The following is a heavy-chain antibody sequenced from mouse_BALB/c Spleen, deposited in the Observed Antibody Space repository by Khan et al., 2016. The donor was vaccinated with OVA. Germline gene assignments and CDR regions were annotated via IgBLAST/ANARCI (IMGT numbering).Heavy chain of an antibody. CDR1: GYTFTAYD. V-gene: IGHV1S56*01. J-gene: IGHJ4*01. CDR3: AREGLRGVAVDY. Sequence: QVQLKQSGPELVKPGTLVKISCKASGYTFTAYDINWVQQRPGQGLEWIGWLYPGDGSTKYNENFKGKATLTADESSTTAYMQRSSLTSENTSVYFCAREGLRGVAVDYWGQGTSVSVSS. D-gene: IGHD2-4*01. CDR2: LYPGDGST.